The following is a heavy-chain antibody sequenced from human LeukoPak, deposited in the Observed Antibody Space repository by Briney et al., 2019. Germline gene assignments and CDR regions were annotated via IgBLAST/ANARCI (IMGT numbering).Heavy chain of an antibody. CDR2: VYYSGST. V-gene: IGHV4-59*08. CDR3: ATAAPRGISGYMYYFDY. D-gene: IGHD3-22*01. J-gene: IGHJ4*02. Sequence: PSETLSLTCTVSGGSISSYYWNWMRQPPGKGLEWIGYVYYSGSTNYNASLKSRVPISVDTSKNQFSLKLSSVTAADTAVYYCATAAPRGISGYMYYFDYWGQGTLVTVSS. CDR1: GGSISSYY.